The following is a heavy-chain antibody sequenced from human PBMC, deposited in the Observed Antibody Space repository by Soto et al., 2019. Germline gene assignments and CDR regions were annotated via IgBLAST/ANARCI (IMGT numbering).Heavy chain of an antibody. J-gene: IGHJ4*02. CDR2: ISHTGTT. Sequence: QVRLQLWGAGLLKPSETLSLTCAAYGGSFTEYYWTWIRQPPGKGLEWVGEISHTGTTDYNPSLKSRVVMSIDTAEYQFSLHLTSVTAGDTAVYYCARAYGYSRRYYWGQGALVTVSS. D-gene: IGHD4-4*01. CDR3: ARAYGYSRRYY. CDR1: GGSFTEYY. V-gene: IGHV4-34*01.